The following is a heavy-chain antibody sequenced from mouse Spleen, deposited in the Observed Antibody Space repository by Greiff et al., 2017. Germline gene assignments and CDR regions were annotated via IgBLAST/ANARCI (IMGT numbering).Heavy chain of an antibody. CDR2: ISSGGSYT. Sequence: DVMLVESGGGLVKPGGSLKLSCAASGFTFSSYAMSWVRQTPEKRLEWVATISSGGSYTYYPDSVKGRFTISRDNAKNTLYLQMSSLRSEDTAMYYCARHRTTATGFDYWGQGTTLTVSS. D-gene: IGHD1-2*01. CDR3: ARHRTTATGFDY. CDR1: GFTFSSYA. J-gene: IGHJ2*01. V-gene: IGHV5-9-1*01.